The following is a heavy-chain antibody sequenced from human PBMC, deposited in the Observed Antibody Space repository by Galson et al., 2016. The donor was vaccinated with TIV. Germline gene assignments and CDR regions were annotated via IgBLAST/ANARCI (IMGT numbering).Heavy chain of an antibody. CDR2: INPDSGDI. V-gene: IGHV1-2*02. D-gene: IGHD3-3*01. Sequence: SVKVSCKVSGYIFRNYYLVWVRQAPGQGLEWMGRINPDSGDINYAQRFQGRVTMTRDSSISTAYMELSGLRSDDTAVYYCARDLRRFLEWTDAYDLDYWGQGSLVTVSS. CDR1: GYIFRNYY. J-gene: IGHJ4*02. CDR3: ARDLRRFLEWTDAYDLDY.